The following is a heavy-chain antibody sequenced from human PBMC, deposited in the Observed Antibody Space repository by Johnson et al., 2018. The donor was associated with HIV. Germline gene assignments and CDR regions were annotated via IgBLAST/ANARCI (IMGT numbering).Heavy chain of an antibody. CDR2: ISGSGCSK. CDR1: GFTFSNYA. CDR3: AKVRYYDRDAFDI. V-gene: IGHV3-23*04. Sequence: VQLVESGGGLVQPGGSLRLSCAASGFTFSNYAMSWVRQAPGKGLEWVSSISGSGCSKYYADSAKGRFTISRDNSKNTLYLQMNSLRAEDTAVHYCAKVRYYDRDAFDIWGPGTLVTVSP. J-gene: IGHJ3*02. D-gene: IGHD3-22*01.